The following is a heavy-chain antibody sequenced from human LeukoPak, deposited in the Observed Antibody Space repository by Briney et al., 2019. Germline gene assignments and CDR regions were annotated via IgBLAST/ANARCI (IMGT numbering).Heavy chain of an antibody. V-gene: IGHV3-21*01. CDR2: ISSSSSYI. J-gene: IGHJ4*02. CDR1: GFTFSSYS. CDR3: ARDIQTYYYDSSGYYPLDY. Sequence: GGSLRLSCAASGFTFSSYSMNWVRQAPGKGLEWVSSISSSSSYIYYADSVKGRFTISRDNAKNSLYLPMNSLRAEDTAVYYCARDIQTYYYDSSGYYPLDYWGQGTLVTVSS. D-gene: IGHD3-22*01.